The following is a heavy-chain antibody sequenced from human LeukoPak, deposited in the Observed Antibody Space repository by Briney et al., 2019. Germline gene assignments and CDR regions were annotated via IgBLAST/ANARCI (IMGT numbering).Heavy chain of an antibody. CDR1: GYSFTSYW. D-gene: IGHD1-1*01. J-gene: IGHJ4*02. CDR3: ARHETGPYFDY. V-gene: IGHV5-51*01. CDR2: IYPGDSDT. Sequence: GESLKIYCKGSGYSFTSYWIGWVRQMPGKGLECMGIIYPGDSDTRYSPSFQGQVTISADKSISTAYLQWSSLKASDTAIYYCARHETGPYFDYWGQGTLVTVSS.